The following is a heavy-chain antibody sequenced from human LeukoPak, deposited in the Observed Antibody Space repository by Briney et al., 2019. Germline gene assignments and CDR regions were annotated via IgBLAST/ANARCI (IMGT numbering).Heavy chain of an antibody. CDR3: AQQVGYCSSGSCYFTY. Sequence: GGSLRLSCAASGFSFNTYAMSWVRQAPGKGLEWVSAISNTGGSTYYADSVKGRFTISRDKSKNTLSLQMNSLRAEDTAVYYCAQQVGYCSSGSCYFTYWGQGSLVTVSS. J-gene: IGHJ1*01. CDR1: GFSFNTYA. D-gene: IGHD2-15*01. V-gene: IGHV3-23*01. CDR2: ISNTGGST.